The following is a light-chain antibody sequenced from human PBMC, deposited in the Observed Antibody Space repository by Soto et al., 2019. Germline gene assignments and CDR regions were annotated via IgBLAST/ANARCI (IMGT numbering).Light chain of an antibody. J-gene: IGKJ2*01. Sequence: EIVMTQSPATLSVSPGERATLSCRASQSMRSSLAWYQQKPGQAPRLLIYGASTRATGIPARFSGSGSGTEFTLTISSLQSEDVAVYYCQQYNNGPTYTFGQGTKLEIK. CDR3: QQYNNGPTYT. CDR2: GAS. CDR1: QSMRSS. V-gene: IGKV3-15*01.